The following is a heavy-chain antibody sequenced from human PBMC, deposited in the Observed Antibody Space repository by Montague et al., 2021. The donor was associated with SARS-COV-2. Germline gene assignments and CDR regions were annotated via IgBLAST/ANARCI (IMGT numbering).Heavy chain of an antibody. CDR1: GGSISSGGYY. Sequence: TLSLTCTVSGGSISSGGYYWSWIRQHPGKGLEWIGYIYYSGSTYYNPPLKSRVTISVDTSKNQFSLKLSSVTAADTAVYYCARARRGSGSGSYFDILVNWFDPWGQGTLVTVSS. J-gene: IGHJ5*02. CDR3: ARARRGSGSGSYFDILVNWFDP. V-gene: IGHV4-31*03. D-gene: IGHD3-10*01. CDR2: IYYSGST.